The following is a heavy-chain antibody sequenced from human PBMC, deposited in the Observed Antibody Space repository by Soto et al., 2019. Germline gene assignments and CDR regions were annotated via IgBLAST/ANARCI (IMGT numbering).Heavy chain of an antibody. CDR2: IYATGTT. V-gene: IGHV4-4*07. CDR3: VRDGTKTLRDWFDP. D-gene: IGHD1-1*01. J-gene: IGHJ5*02. Sequence: SETLSITCTVSGASISGFYWSWIRKSAGKGLEWIGRIYATGTTDYNPSLKSRVMMSVDTSKKQFSLKLRSVTAADTAVYYCVRDGTKTLRDWFDPWGQGISVTVSS. CDR1: GASISGFY.